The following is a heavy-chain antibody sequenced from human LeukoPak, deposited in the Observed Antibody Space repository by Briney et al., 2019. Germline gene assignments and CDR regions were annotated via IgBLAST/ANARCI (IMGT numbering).Heavy chain of an antibody. V-gene: IGHV1-69*13. CDR3: ARELERRYYYYGMDV. J-gene: IGHJ6*02. CDR2: IIPIFGTA. CDR1: GGTFSSYA. Sequence: SVKVSCKASGGTFSSYAISWVRQAPGQGLEWMGGIIPIFGTANYAQKFQGRVTITADESTSTVYMELSSLRSEDTAVYYCARELERRYYYYGMDVWGQGTTVTVSS. D-gene: IGHD1-1*01.